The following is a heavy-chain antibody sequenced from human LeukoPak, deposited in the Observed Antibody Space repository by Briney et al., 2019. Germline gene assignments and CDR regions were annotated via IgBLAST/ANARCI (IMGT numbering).Heavy chain of an antibody. Sequence: GGSLRLSCTASGFTFGDYAMSWVRQAPGKGLEWVSYTSSSGSTIYYADSVKGRFTISRDNAKNSLYLQMNSLRAEDTAVYYCARDATGTTAYFDYWGPGTLVTVSS. V-gene: IGHV3-48*03. CDR1: GFTFGDYA. D-gene: IGHD1-1*01. J-gene: IGHJ4*02. CDR2: TSSSGSTI. CDR3: ARDATGTTAYFDY.